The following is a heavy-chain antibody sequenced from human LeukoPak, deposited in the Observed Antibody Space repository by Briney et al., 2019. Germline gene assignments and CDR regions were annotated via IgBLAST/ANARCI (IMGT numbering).Heavy chain of an antibody. Sequence: GGSLRLSCAASGFTFSSYAMSWVRQAPGKGLEWVSAISGSGDSTYYADSVKGRFTISRDNSKNTLYLQMNSLRAEDTAVYYCAKTDVEAAAGFLDYWGQGTLVTVSS. CDR3: AKTDVEAAAGFLDY. J-gene: IGHJ4*02. V-gene: IGHV3-23*01. D-gene: IGHD6-13*01. CDR1: GFTFSSYA. CDR2: ISGSGDST.